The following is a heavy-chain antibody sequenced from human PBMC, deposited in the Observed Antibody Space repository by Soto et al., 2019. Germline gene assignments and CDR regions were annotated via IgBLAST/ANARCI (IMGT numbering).Heavy chain of an antibody. Sequence: GGSLRLSCAASGFTFSSYAMSWVRQAPGKGLEWVSAVSGSGGSTYYADSVKGRFTISRDNAKNSLYLQMNSLRAEDTAVYYCARVPRVTFGGVALDYWGQGTLVTVSS. CDR3: ARVPRVTFGGVALDY. CDR2: VSGSGGST. CDR1: GFTFSSYA. V-gene: IGHV3-23*01. D-gene: IGHD3-16*01. J-gene: IGHJ4*02.